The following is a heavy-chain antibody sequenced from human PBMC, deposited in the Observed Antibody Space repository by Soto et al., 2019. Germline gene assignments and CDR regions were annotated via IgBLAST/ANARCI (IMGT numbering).Heavy chain of an antibody. J-gene: IGHJ6*02. CDR3: ETRRPGLVPAAMTENDIVATIGEDV. D-gene: IGHD5-12*01. V-gene: IGHV1-69*12. Sequence: QVQLVQAGAAVKQPWSSVKGSCKASGGTFSSYAISWVRQAPGQVLEWMGWISPIFGTANSAQKFQGRVTSTADESRSTGYMELSSLQSEDTDVYYCETRRPGLVPAAMTENDIVATIGEDVGGQGTTVTVSS. CDR1: GGTFSSYA. CDR2: ISPIFGTA.